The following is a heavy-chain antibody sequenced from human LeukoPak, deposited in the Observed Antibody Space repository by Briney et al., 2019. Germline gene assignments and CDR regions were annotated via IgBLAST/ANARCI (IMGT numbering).Heavy chain of an antibody. CDR3: AREATVVGATII. CDR2: ISTSGTT. Sequence: PSETLSLXCTVSGGSVTTYYWSWIRQSAGKGLEWIGHISTSGTTTYNPSLKSRVTMSVDTSKNQFSLKLTSVTAADTAVYYCAREATVVGATIIWGQGTLVTVSS. J-gene: IGHJ4*02. CDR1: GGSVTTYY. V-gene: IGHV4-4*07. D-gene: IGHD1-26*01.